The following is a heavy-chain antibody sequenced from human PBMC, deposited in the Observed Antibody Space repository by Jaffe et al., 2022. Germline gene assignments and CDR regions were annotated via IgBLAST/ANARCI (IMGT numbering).Heavy chain of an antibody. J-gene: IGHJ3*02. D-gene: IGHD3-16*02. Sequence: QVQLQQSGPGLVKPSQTLSLTCAISGDSVSSNSAAWNWIRQSPSRGLEWLGRTYYRSKWYNDYAVSVKSRITINPDTSKNQFSLQLNSVTPEDTAVYYCARVGNSGYTWAQTHAFDIWGQGTMVTVSS. V-gene: IGHV6-1*01. CDR3: ARVGNSGYTWAQTHAFDI. CDR2: TYYRSKWYN. CDR1: GDSVSSNSAA.